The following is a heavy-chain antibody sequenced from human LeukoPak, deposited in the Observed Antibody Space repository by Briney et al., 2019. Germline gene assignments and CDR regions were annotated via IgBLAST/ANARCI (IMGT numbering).Heavy chain of an antibody. Sequence: GASVKVSCKASGYPFSTYDINWVRQATGQGLEWMGWMNPSTGHTGYSQKFQGRVTITADESTSTAYMELSSLRSEDTAVYYCARDVIGSGSPYYYYYYMDVWGKGTTVTVSS. D-gene: IGHD3-10*01. CDR2: MNPSTGHT. CDR1: GYPFSTYD. CDR3: ARDVIGSGSPYYYYYYMDV. V-gene: IGHV1-8*03. J-gene: IGHJ6*03.